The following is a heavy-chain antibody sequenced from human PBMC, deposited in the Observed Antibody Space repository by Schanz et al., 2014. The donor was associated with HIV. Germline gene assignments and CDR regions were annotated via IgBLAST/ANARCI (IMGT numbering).Heavy chain of an antibody. D-gene: IGHD5-12*01. J-gene: IGHJ4*02. CDR3: ARVPRWLQPHFDY. Sequence: QVQLVEPGGGVVQPGRSLRLSCAASGFTFSSYGMHWVRQAPGKGLEWVAVIWYDGSNKYYADSVKGRFAISRDNAKNSLFLQMNSLRAEDTAVYYCARVPRWLQPHFDYWGQGILVTVSS. CDR1: GFTFSSYG. V-gene: IGHV3-33*01. CDR2: IWYDGSNK.